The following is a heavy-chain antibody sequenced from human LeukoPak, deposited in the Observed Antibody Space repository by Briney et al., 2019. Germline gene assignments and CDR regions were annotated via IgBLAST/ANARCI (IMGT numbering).Heavy chain of an antibody. D-gene: IGHD3-22*01. Sequence: GGSLRLSCAASGFTVSSNYMSWVRQAPGKGLEWVSVIYSGGSTYYADSVKGRFTISRDNSKNTLYLQMNSLRAEDTAVYYCAKVSGRYYYDSSGYPKLDAFDIWGQGTMVTVSS. CDR2: IYSGGST. J-gene: IGHJ3*02. V-gene: IGHV3-66*01. CDR3: AKVSGRYYYDSSGYPKLDAFDI. CDR1: GFTVSSNY.